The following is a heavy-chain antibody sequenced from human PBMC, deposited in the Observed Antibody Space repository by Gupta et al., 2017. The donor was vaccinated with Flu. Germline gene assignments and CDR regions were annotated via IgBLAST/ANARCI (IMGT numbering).Heavy chain of an antibody. CDR3: ARDQGYILTSGLDR. CDR2: IYYTWNT. CDR1: GDSINNYY. Sequence: QVRLQESGPGLVRPSETLSLTCTVSGDSINNYYWNWIRQPPGTGLEWIGYIYYTWNTNYNTSLQSQATISVDSSKNQISLKLRSVTGADTAVYYCARDQGYILTSGLDRWGQGTLVTVSS. D-gene: IGHD3-9*01. V-gene: IGHV4-59*01. J-gene: IGHJ5*02.